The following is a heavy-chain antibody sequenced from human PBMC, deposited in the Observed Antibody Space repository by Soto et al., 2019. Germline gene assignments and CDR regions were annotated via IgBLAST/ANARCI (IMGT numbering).Heavy chain of an antibody. D-gene: IGHD2-15*01. V-gene: IGHV4-31*03. J-gene: IGHJ6*02. CDR3: AGGSKLLPRRHIVYYYYGMDV. CDR2: IYYSGST. Sequence: SETLSLTCTVSGGSISSGGYYWSWIRQHPGKGLEWIGYIYYSGSTYYNPSLKSRVTISVDTSKNQFSLKLSSVTAADTAVYYCAGGSKLLPRRHIVYYYYGMDVWGQGTTVTVSS. CDR1: GGSISSGGYY.